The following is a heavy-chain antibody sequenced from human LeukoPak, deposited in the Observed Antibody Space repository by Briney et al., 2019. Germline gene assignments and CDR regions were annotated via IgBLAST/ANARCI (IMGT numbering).Heavy chain of an antibody. CDR2: IYYSGST. CDR1: GGSISSYY. Sequence: PSETLSLTCTVSGGSISSYYWSWIRQPPGKGLEWIGYIYYSGSTNYNPSLKSRVTISVATSKNQFSLKLSSVTAADTAVYYCAREGSGSYYNLDPWGQGTLVTVSS. V-gene: IGHV4-59*01. D-gene: IGHD3-10*01. CDR3: AREGSGSYYNLDP. J-gene: IGHJ5*02.